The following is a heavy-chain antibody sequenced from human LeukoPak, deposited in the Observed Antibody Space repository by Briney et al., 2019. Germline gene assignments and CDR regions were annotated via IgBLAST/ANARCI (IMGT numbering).Heavy chain of an antibody. CDR1: GGSFRGYY. V-gene: IGHV4-34*01. D-gene: IGHD2-2*01. CDR3: ARGGPSPASFDY. J-gene: IGHJ4*02. CDR2: INHSGST. Sequence: TPSETLSLTCAVYGGSFRGYYWSWIRQPPGKGLEWIGEINHSGSTNYNPSLKSRVTISVDKSKNQFSLKLSSVTAADTAVYYCARGGPSPASFDYWGKGTLVTVSS.